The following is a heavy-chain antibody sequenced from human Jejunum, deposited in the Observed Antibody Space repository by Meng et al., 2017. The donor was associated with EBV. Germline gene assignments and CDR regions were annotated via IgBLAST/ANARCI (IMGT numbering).Heavy chain of an antibody. CDR1: GYTFTTYF. CDR2: INTRGGTT. CDR3: ARTFGDYDAFDY. J-gene: IGHJ4*02. D-gene: IGHD4-17*01. Sequence: QGQLVQCGAEVKKPGASVKVSCKASGYTFTTYFLHWVRQAPGQGLEWMGIINTRGGTTTYAQGFQGRVTMSRDTSTGTVYMDLSGLTSEDTAMYYCARTFGDYDAFDYWGQGTLVTVSS. V-gene: IGHV1-46*01.